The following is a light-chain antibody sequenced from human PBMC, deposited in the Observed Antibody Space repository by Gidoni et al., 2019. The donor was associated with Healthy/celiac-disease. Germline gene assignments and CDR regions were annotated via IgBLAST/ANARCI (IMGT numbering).Light chain of an antibody. CDR3: QQSYSTPRT. V-gene: IGKV1-39*01. J-gene: IGKJ2*01. CDR2: AAS. CDR1: QSISSY. Sequence: DIQMTQSPSSLSASVGDRVTITCRASQSISSYLNWDQQKPGKAPKLLIYAASSLQSGVPSRFSGSGSGTDFTLTISSLQPEDFATYYCQQSYSTPRTLGQGTKLEIK.